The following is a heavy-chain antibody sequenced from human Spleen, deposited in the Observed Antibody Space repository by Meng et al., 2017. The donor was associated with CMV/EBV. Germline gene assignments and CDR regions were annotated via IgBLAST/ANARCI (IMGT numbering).Heavy chain of an antibody. J-gene: IGHJ4*02. V-gene: IGHV1-69*12. Sequence: QLQLRECGAEGTRPGSAVDVSSKASGGTFTSYSLSWVRQAPGQGLEWMGGIIPIFGTANYAQKFQGRVTITADESTSTAYMELSSLRSEDTAVYYCARDPSDSGYDYWGQGTLVTVSS. CDR1: GGTFTSYS. CDR2: IIPIFGTA. D-gene: IGHD5-12*01. CDR3: ARDPSDSGYDY.